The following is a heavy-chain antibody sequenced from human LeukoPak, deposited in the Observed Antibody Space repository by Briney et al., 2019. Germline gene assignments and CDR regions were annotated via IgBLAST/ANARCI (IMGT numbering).Heavy chain of an antibody. CDR2: IYYSGST. Sequence: PSETLSLTCTVSGGSISSSSYYWGWIRQPPGKGLEWIGYIYYSGSTNYNPSLKSRVTISVDTSKNQFSLKLSSVTAADTAVYYCVRGARGYRYGLNWGQGTLVTVSS. D-gene: IGHD5-18*01. V-gene: IGHV4-61*05. CDR3: VRGARGYRYGLN. J-gene: IGHJ4*02. CDR1: GGSISSSSYY.